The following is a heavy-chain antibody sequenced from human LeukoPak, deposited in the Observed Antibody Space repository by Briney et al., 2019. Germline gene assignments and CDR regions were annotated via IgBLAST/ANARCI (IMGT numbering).Heavy chain of an antibody. CDR2: INHSGGT. J-gene: IGHJ5*02. D-gene: IGHD2-15*01. Sequence: SETLSLTCAVYGESFSGYYWNWIRQPPGKGLEWIGEINHSGGTNYNPSLKSRVTISVDTSKNQFSLKLSSVTAADTAVYYCARGERGIVVVVAATSKYNWFDPWGQGTLVTVSS. CDR1: GESFSGYY. V-gene: IGHV4-34*01. CDR3: ARGERGIVVVVAATSKYNWFDP.